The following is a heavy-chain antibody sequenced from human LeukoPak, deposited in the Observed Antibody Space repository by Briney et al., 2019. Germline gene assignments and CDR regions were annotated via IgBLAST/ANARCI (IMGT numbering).Heavy chain of an antibody. CDR1: GFTFSNYS. D-gene: IGHD2-2*01. CDR3: AKDRSSSISCSNY. CDR2: ISGSGGST. Sequence: GGSLRLSCAASGFTFSNYSISWVRKAPGKGLEWVSGISGSGGSTYYADSVKGRFTISRDNSKNTLYLQMNSLRAEDTAVYYCAKDRSSSISCSNYWGQGTLVTVSS. J-gene: IGHJ4*02. V-gene: IGHV3-23*01.